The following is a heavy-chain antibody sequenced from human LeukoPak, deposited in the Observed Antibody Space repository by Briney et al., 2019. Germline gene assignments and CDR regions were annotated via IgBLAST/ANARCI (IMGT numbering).Heavy chain of an antibody. CDR3: ARNPYYDFWSGYGKFDY. V-gene: IGHV4-34*01. D-gene: IGHD3-3*01. CDR1: GGSISSYY. CDR2: INHSGST. J-gene: IGHJ4*02. Sequence: SETLSLTCTVFGGSISSYYWSWIRQPPGKGLEWIGEINHSGSTNYNPSLKSRVTISVDTSKNQFSLKLSSVTAADTAVYYCARNPYYDFWSGYGKFDYWGQGTLVTVSS.